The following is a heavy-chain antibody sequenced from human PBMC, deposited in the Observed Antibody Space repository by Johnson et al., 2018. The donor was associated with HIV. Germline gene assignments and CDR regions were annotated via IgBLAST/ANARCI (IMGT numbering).Heavy chain of an antibody. CDR2: IKSKTDGGTT. Sequence: QLVESGGGLVKPGGSLRLSCAASGFTFSNAWMSWVRQAPGNGLEWVGRIKSKTDGGTTDYAAPVKGRFTISRDDSKNTLYLQMNSLRAEDTAVYYCARGIGSSWPLDAFDIWGQGTMVTVSS. J-gene: IGHJ3*02. D-gene: IGHD6-13*01. CDR1: GFTFSNAW. V-gene: IGHV3-15*01. CDR3: ARGIGSSWPLDAFDI.